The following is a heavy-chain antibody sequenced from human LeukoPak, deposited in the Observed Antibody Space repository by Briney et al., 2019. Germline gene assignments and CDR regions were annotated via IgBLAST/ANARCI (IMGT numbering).Heavy chain of an antibody. CDR1: GLTFTSNT. Sequence: GGSLRLSCEASGLTFTSNTMNWVRQAPGKGLEWVSSIGSSSRYIKYADSVKGRFTISRDNAKNSLYLQMNSLRVEDTAVYYCARGYPGYNYGGFTDYWGQGTLVTVSS. D-gene: IGHD5-24*01. V-gene: IGHV3-21*03. CDR3: ARGYPGYNYGGFTDY. J-gene: IGHJ4*02. CDR2: IGSSSRYI.